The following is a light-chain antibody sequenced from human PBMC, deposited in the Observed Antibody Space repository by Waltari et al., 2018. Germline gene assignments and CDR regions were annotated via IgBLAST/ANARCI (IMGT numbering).Light chain of an antibody. CDR2: DVS. CDR1: SNDVGIHNF. Sequence: QSALTQPASVSGSPGQSITVSCTGISNDVGIHNFVSWYQHHPGKVPKVVIYDVSYRPSGVSDRFSGSKSGNTASLTISGLQAEDEADYYCSSYTSNNAVFGGGTKLTVL. V-gene: IGLV2-14*03. CDR3: SSYTSNNAV. J-gene: IGLJ3*02.